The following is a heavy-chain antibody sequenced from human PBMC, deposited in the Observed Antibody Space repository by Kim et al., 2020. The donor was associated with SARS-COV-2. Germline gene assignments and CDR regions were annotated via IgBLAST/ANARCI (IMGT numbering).Heavy chain of an antibody. CDR1: GGSISSSSYY. Sequence: SETLSLTCTVSGGSISSSSYYWGWIRQPPGKGLEWIGSIYYSGSTYYNPSLKSRVTISVDTSKNQFSLKLSSVTAADTAVYYCARDFPSIAAAEVGDVWGQGTTVTVSS. CDR2: IYYSGST. J-gene: IGHJ6*02. D-gene: IGHD6-13*01. V-gene: IGHV4-39*07. CDR3: ARDFPSIAAAEVGDV.